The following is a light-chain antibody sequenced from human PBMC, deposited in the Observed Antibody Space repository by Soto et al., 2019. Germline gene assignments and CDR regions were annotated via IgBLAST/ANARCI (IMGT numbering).Light chain of an antibody. Sequence: QSALTQPASVSGSPGQSITISCTGTSSDVGGYNYVSWYQQHPGKAPKLMIYDVSNRPSGVSNRFSGSKSGNTASLTISGLQAEDEAVYYCRSYTSSSTLLYVFGTGTKLTVL. CDR1: SSDVGGYNY. J-gene: IGLJ1*01. V-gene: IGLV2-14*01. CDR3: RSYTSSSTLLYV. CDR2: DVS.